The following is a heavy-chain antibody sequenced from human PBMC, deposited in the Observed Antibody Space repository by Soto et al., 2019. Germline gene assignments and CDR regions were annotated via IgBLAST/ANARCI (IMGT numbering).Heavy chain of an antibody. J-gene: IGHJ4*02. V-gene: IGHV3-15*01. CDR1: GLTFSNVW. D-gene: IGHD5-18*01. CDR3: AITAMINRDSSTSFDY. CDR2: IKSKSDGETA. Sequence: PGGSLRLSCAASGLTFSNVWMTWVRQAPGKGLEWVGRIKSKSDGETADVAAPVKARFTISRDDSKNTVFLEMNSLKSEDTALYYCAITAMINRDSSTSFDYWGWGTQVTVSS.